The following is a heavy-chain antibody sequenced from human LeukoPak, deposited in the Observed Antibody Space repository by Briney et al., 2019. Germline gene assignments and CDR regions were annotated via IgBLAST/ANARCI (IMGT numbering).Heavy chain of an antibody. Sequence: SETLSLTCTVSGGSISSYYWSWIRQPAGKGLEWIGRIYTSGSTNYNPSLKSRVTMSVDTSKNQFSLKLSSVTAADTAVYYCAREPSSTSGVRWLARDWFDPWGQGTLVTVSS. CDR3: AREPSSTSGVRWLARDWFDP. D-gene: IGHD6-19*01. V-gene: IGHV4-4*07. J-gene: IGHJ5*02. CDR2: IYTSGST. CDR1: GGSISSYY.